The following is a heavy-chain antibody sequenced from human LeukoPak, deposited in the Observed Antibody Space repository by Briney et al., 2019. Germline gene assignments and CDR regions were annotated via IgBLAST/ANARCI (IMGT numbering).Heavy chain of an antibody. CDR3: ARARGGYYGSSAYYPAPAVDY. V-gene: IGHV4-59*01. Sequence: SETLSLTCTVSGGSISSYYWSWIRQPPGKGLEWIGYIYYSGSTNYNPSLKRRVTISVDKSNNQFSLKLSSVTAADTAVYYCARARGGYYGSSAYYPAPAVDYWGQGTLVTVSS. J-gene: IGHJ4*02. CDR2: IYYSGST. D-gene: IGHD3-22*01. CDR1: GGSISSYY.